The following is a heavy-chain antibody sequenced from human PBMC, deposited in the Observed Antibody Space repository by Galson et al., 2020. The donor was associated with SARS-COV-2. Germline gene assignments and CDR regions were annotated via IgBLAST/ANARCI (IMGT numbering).Heavy chain of an antibody. CDR3: ARRTAGGFGELFRWFDP. Sequence: KSSETLSLTCTVSGGSISSYYWSWIRQPPGKGLEWIGYIYYSGSTNYNPSLKSRVTISVDTSKNQFSLKLSSVTAADTAVDDCARRTAGGFGELFRWFDPWGQGTLVTVSS. V-gene: IGHV4-59*01. J-gene: IGHJ5*02. CDR1: GGSISSYY. CDR2: IYYSGST. D-gene: IGHD3-10*01.